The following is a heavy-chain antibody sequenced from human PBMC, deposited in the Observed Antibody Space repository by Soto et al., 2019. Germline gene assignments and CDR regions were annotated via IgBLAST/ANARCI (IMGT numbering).Heavy chain of an antibody. D-gene: IGHD6-13*01. V-gene: IGHV1-69*01. CDR2: IIPIFGTA. Sequence: QVQLVQSGAEVKKPGSSVKVSCKASGGTFSSYAISWVRQAPGQGLEWMGGIIPIFGTANYAQKFQGRVTITADESTSXAYXXXXSLRSEDTAVYYCARDAAAGTHRGYYYYYGMDVWGQGTTVTVSS. J-gene: IGHJ6*02. CDR1: GGTFSSYA. CDR3: ARDAAAGTHRGYYYYYGMDV.